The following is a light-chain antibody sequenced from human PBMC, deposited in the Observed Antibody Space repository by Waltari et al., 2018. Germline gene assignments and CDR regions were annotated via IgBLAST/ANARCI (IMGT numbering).Light chain of an antibody. Sequence: QSVLTQPPSASGTPGQRVAISCSGSSSHIGSNPVNWYQPLPATAPKLPIYANKQRPSAGPSRVSGSKSSTSAALAISGLQSEDEANYYCSAWDDSLNGVVFGGGTKLTVL. V-gene: IGLV1-44*01. J-gene: IGLJ2*01. CDR1: SSHIGSNP. CDR3: SAWDDSLNGVV. CDR2: ANK.